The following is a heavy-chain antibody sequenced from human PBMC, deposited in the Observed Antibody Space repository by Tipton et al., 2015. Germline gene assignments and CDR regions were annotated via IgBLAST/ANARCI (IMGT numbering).Heavy chain of an antibody. CDR1: GYSFTSQY. CDR3: ARAGYFDNSGNYYDVFDI. V-gene: IGHV1-46*03. J-gene: IGHJ3*02. CDR2: INPSSGSR. Sequence: QSGAEVKKPGASVKVSCKASGYSFTSQYIHWVRQAPGQGPEWMGIINPSSGSRNSAQKFQGRLTMTRDTSTSTVFMELSSLKSEDTAVYYCARAGYFDNSGNYYDVFDIWGQGTMVTVSS. D-gene: IGHD3-22*01.